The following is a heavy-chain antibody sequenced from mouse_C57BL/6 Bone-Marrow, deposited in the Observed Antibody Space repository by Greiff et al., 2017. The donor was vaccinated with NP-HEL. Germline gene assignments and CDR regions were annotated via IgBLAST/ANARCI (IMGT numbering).Heavy chain of an antibody. J-gene: IGHJ1*03. Sequence: EVKLMESGGGLVQPGGSLKLSCAASGFTFSDYGMAWVRQAPRTGPEWVAFISHLAYSIYYADTVTVRFTISSENAKYTLYLEMSSLWSEDTAMYCCARITTVVDWYVDVWGTGTTVTVSS. D-gene: IGHD1-1*01. V-gene: IGHV5-15*01. CDR3: ARITTVVDWYVDV. CDR2: ISHLAYSI. CDR1: GFTFSDYG.